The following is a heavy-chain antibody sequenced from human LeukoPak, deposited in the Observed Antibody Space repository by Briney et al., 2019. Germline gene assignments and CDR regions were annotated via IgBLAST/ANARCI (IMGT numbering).Heavy chain of an antibody. CDR2: ISYDGNKK. Sequence: GRSLRLSCAASGFTISTYAMHWVRQAPGKGLEWVAFISYDGNKKYHADSVKGRFTISRDNFKNTVSLQMNSLRAEDTAVYYCAREGRTRGYSGYDWRGKCFDPWGQGTLVTVSS. D-gene: IGHD5-12*01. J-gene: IGHJ5*02. CDR3: AREGRTRGYSGYDWRGKCFDP. CDR1: GFTISTYA. V-gene: IGHV3-30*04.